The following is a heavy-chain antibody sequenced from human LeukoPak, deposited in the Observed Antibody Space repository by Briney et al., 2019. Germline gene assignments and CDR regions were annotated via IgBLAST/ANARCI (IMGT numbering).Heavy chain of an antibody. J-gene: IGHJ4*02. CDR1: GFTFSSYG. D-gene: IGHD3-10*01. V-gene: IGHV3-23*01. Sequence: WGTLRLSCAASGFTFSSYGMSWVRQAPGKGLEWVSAISGSGGSTYYADSVKGRFTISRDNSKNTLYLQMNSLRAEDTAVYYCAKEPKYYGSGSYYRGPFDYWGQGTLVTVSS. CDR3: AKEPKYYGSGSYYRGPFDY. CDR2: ISGSGGST.